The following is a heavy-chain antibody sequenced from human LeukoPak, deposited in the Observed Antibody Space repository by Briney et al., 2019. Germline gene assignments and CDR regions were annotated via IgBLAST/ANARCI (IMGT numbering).Heavy chain of an antibody. CDR3: ARVGVPAAIPDYYYMDV. CDR2: INPSGGST. CDR1: GYTFTSYY. D-gene: IGHD2-2*02. J-gene: IGHJ6*03. Sequence: ASVKVSCKASGYTFTSYYMHWVRQAPGQGREWMGIINPSGGSTSYAQKFQGRVTMTRDTSTSTVYMELSSLRSEDTAVYYCARVGVPAAIPDYYYMDVWGKGTTVTISS. V-gene: IGHV1-46*01.